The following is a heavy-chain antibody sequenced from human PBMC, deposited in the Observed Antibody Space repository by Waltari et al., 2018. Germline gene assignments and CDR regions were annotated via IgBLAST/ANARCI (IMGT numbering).Heavy chain of an antibody. Sequence: EVQLVESGGGLVQPGGSLRLSCAATGFTLSAYWMSWVRQAPGKGPEGLANIKKDGGEEYYVDSVRGRFTISRDNAKNSLYLQMDSLRPEDTAVYYCARDQWFGFDIWGQGTMVTVSS. J-gene: IGHJ3*02. CDR1: GFTLSAYW. CDR3: ARDQWFGFDI. CDR2: IKKDGGEE. D-gene: IGHD3-22*01. V-gene: IGHV3-7*01.